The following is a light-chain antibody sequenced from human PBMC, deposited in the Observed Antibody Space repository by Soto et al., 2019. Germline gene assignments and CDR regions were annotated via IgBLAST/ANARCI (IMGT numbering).Light chain of an antibody. V-gene: IGKV2D-29*02. CDR2: EVS. Sequence: DVVMIQTPLSLSVAAAQPSSISCKYSQSLLHITGETFLFWYLQKPGQSPQLLIYEVSTRVSGVPDRFSGSGSGADFTLEISRVETDDVGIYYCMQSTQLPPTFGQGTRLETK. CDR3: MQSTQLPPT. J-gene: IGKJ5*01. CDR1: QSLLHITGETF.